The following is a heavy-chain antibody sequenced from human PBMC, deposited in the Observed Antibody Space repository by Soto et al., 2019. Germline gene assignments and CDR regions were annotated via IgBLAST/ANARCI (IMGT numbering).Heavy chain of an antibody. V-gene: IGHV4-4*02. CDR3: ARLVYDTRLNYMYFDF. Sequence: SETLSLTGAVSGVSISTGNWWPWVRQPPQMRMRSIGETCHDGTPNYDPSFERGVATSVDTPKNQFSLKLTAVTAADTAIYFCARLVYDTRLNYMYFDFWGQGTMVTVSS. CDR1: GVSISTGNW. D-gene: IGHD3-10*01. J-gene: IGHJ4*02. CDR2: TCHDGTP.